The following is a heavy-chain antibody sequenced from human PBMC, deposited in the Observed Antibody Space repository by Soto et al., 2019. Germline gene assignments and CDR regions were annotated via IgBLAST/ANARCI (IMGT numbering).Heavy chain of an antibody. CDR3: ALTEVSGTNYPTTFDY. V-gene: IGHV3-7*01. D-gene: IGHD3-10*01. CDR1: GFIFSNFW. CDR2: IKQDGNEK. Sequence: GGSLILSCSASGFIFSNFWMSWVRQAPGKGLEWVANIKQDGNEKYSVESVKGRFTISRDNAKNSLYLQMDSLRAADTAVYYCALTEVSGTNYPTTFDYWGQGTLVTVSS. J-gene: IGHJ4*02.